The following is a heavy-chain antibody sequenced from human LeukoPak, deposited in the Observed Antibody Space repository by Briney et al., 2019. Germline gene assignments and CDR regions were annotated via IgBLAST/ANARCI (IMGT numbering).Heavy chain of an antibody. CDR1: GDSISSGAYY. D-gene: IGHD7-27*01. CDR2: ISHSGIT. CDR3: ASLTLGKYYYYYMDV. V-gene: IGHV4-30-4*08. J-gene: IGHJ6*03. Sequence: SETLSLTCTVSGDSISSGAYYWSWIRQPPGKGLEWIGYISHSGITYYNPSLKSRVTISLNTSRNQFSLKLSSVTAADTAVYYCASLTLGKYYYYYMDVWGKGTTVTVSS.